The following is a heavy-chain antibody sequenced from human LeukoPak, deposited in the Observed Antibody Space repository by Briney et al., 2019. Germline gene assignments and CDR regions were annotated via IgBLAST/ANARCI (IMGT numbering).Heavy chain of an antibody. V-gene: IGHV4-4*07. J-gene: IGHJ6*03. Sequence: SETLSLTCTVSGGSISGYYWSWIRQPAGKGLEWIGRTSGSTNYNPSLKSRVIMSVDTSKNQFSLKVSSVTAADTAVYYCARGFAELFGDYYYYYMDVWGKGTTVTVSS. D-gene: IGHD3-10*01. CDR2: TSGST. CDR1: GGSISGYY. CDR3: ARGFAELFGDYYYYYMDV.